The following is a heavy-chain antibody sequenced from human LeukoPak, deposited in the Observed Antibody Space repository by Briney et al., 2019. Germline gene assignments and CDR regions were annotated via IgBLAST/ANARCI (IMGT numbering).Heavy chain of an antibody. CDR1: GFTFSNYW. J-gene: IGHJ4*02. CDR3: ASGRQLGY. Sequence: PGGSLSLSCAASGFTFSNYWMSWVRQAPGKGLEWVANIKEDGSEKYYVDSVKGRFTISRDNARNSLYLQMNSLRAEGTAVYYYASGRQLGYWGQGTLVTVSS. CDR2: IKEDGSEK. D-gene: IGHD6-13*01. V-gene: IGHV3-7*01.